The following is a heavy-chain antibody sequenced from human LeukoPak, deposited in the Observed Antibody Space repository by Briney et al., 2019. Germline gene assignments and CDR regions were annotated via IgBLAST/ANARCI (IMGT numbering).Heavy chain of an antibody. D-gene: IGHD4-23*01. J-gene: IGHJ4*02. CDR1: GFTFSSYS. V-gene: IGHV3-48*04. CDR3: ARDLGLYDYGGNIDY. CDR2: ISGSSRTM. Sequence: PGGSLRLSCAASGFTFSSYSMNWIRQAPGKGLEWVSYISGSSRTMYYADSVKGRFTISRDNAKNSLYLQMNSLRAEDTAVYYCARDLGLYDYGGNIDYWGQGTLVTVSS.